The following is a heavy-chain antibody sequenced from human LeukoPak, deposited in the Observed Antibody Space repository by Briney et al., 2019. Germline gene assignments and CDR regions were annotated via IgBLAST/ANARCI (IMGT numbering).Heavy chain of an antibody. Sequence: SGTLSLTCAVSGGSISSSNWWSWVRQPPGKGLEWIGEIYHSGSTNYNPSLKSRVTISVDKSKNQFSLKLSSVTAADTAVYYCVWRLGAAFFDYWGQGTLVTVSP. CDR2: IYHSGST. V-gene: IGHV4-4*02. D-gene: IGHD1-26*01. J-gene: IGHJ4*02. CDR3: VWRLGAAFFDY. CDR1: GGSISSSNW.